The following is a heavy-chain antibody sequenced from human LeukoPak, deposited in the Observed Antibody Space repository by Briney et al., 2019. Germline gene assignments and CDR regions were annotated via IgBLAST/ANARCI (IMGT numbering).Heavy chain of an antibody. J-gene: IGHJ4*02. Sequence: PSETLSLTCTVSGGSISSSSYYWGWIRQPPGKGLEWIGSIYYSGSTYYNPSLKSRVTISVDTSKNQFSLKLSSVTAADTAVYYCARHRSHSGEGDYWGQGTLVTVSS. CDR2: IYYSGST. D-gene: IGHD3-10*01. V-gene: IGHV4-39*01. CDR1: GGSISSSSYY. CDR3: ARHRSHSGEGDY.